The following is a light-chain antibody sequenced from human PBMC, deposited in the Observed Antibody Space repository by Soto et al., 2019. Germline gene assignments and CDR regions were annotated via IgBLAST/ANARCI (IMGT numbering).Light chain of an antibody. CDR2: KAS. CDR3: QQYKSDST. Sequence: IQMTQSPSTLSASVGDRVTITCRGSQSISIWLAWYQQKPGKAPKLLIYKASSLESEVPSRFSGSGSGTEFTLTINSLQPDDSATYYCQQYKSDSTFGQGTKVEIK. J-gene: IGKJ1*01. CDR1: QSISIW. V-gene: IGKV1-5*03.